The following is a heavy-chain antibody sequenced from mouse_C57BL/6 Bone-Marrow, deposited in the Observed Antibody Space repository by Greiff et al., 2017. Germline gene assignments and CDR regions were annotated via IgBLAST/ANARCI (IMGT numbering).Heavy chain of an antibody. D-gene: IGHD2-2*01. CDR1: GYTFTSYW. V-gene: IGHV1-50*01. CDR3: ARRGYGSY. J-gene: IGHJ3*01. Sequence: QVQLQQPGAELVKPGASVKLSCKASGYTFTSYWMQWVKQRPGQGLEWIGEIDPSDSDTNYNQKFKGKATLTVDTSSSTAYMQLSSLTSEDSAVYYCARRGYGSYWGQGTLVTVSA. CDR2: IDPSDSDT.